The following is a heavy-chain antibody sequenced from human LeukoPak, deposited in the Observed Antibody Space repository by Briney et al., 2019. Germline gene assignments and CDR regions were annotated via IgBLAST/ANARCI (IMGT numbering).Heavy chain of an antibody. CDR1: GYSFTGYF. CDR3: ARSGSTGYSLDY. J-gene: IGHJ4*02. D-gene: IGHD3-22*01. V-gene: IGHV1-2*02. Sequence: ASVKVSCKASGYSFTGYFIHWVRRAPGQGVEWMGCIDPNSGDTKYAQKFQGRVSMPRDTSTRTAYMELSRLRSDDTAVYFCARSGSTGYSLDYWGQGTLVTVSS. CDR2: IDPNSGDT.